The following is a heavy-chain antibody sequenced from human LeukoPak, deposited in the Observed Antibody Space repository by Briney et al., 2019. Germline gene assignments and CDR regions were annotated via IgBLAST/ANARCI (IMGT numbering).Heavy chain of an antibody. CDR3: ARVGYSSSWYSTEDYYYMDV. CDR1: GFTFSSYE. Sequence: GGSLRLSCAASGFTFSSYEMNWVRQAPGKGLEWVSYISSSGSTIYYADSVKGRFTISRDNAKNSLYLQMNSLRAEDTAVYYCARVGYSSSWYSTEDYYYMDVWGKGTTVTISS. D-gene: IGHD6-13*01. CDR2: ISSSGSTI. V-gene: IGHV3-48*03. J-gene: IGHJ6*03.